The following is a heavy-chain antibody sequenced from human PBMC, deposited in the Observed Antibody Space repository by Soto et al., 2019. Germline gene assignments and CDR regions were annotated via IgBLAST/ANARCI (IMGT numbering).Heavy chain of an antibody. D-gene: IGHD3-10*01. Sequence: GGSLRLSCAASGFTFSYYPLHWVRRAPGKGLEWVSSISGIRDYIRYADSVKGRFTSSGDNAKTSLYLQMNSLTAEDTAVYYCAREGVHNYTEYYFDYWGQGTLVTVAS. J-gene: IGHJ4*02. V-gene: IGHV3-21*06. CDR2: ISGIRDYI. CDR1: GFTFSYYP. CDR3: AREGVHNYTEYYFDY.